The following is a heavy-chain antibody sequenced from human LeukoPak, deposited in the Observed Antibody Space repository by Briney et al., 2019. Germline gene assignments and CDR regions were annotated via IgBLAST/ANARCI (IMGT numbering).Heavy chain of an antibody. Sequence: SVKVSCKASGGTFSSYAISWVRQAPGQGLEWMGGIIPIFGTANYAQKFQGRVTITTDGSTSTAYMELSSLRSEDTAVYYCARLGGVYDSSGYHIDYWGQGTLVTVSS. CDR2: IIPIFGTA. J-gene: IGHJ4*02. V-gene: IGHV1-69*05. CDR1: GGTFSSYA. D-gene: IGHD3-22*01. CDR3: ARLGGVYDSSGYHIDY.